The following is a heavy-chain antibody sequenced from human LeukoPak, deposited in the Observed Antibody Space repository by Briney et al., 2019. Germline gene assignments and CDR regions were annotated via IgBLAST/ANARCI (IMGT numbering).Heavy chain of an antibody. V-gene: IGHV3-30*04. D-gene: IGHD5-24*01. CDR1: GFTFSSYA. Sequence: GRSLRLYCAASGFTFSSYAMHWVRQAPGKGLEWVAVISYDGSNKYYADSVKGRFTISRDNSKNTLYLQMNSLRAEDTAVYYCARGGGLRAYYFDYWGQGTLVTV. J-gene: IGHJ4*02. CDR3: ARGGGLRAYYFDY. CDR2: ISYDGSNK.